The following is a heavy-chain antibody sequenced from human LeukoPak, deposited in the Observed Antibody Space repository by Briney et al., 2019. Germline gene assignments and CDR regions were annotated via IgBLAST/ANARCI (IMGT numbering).Heavy chain of an antibody. V-gene: IGHV3-48*01. CDR1: GFTFSSYS. D-gene: IGHD3-10*01. CDR3: ARVTLWGSGSYLAYYYMDV. Sequence: PGGSLRLSCAASGFTFSSYSMNWVRQAPGKGLEWVSYISSGGNTIYYADSVKGRFTISRDNAKNSLYLQMNSLRAEDTAVYYCARVTLWGSGSYLAYYYMDVWGKGTTVTVSS. CDR2: ISSGGNTI. J-gene: IGHJ6*03.